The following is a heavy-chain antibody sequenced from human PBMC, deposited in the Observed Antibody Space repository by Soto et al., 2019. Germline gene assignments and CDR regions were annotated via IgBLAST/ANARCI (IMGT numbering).Heavy chain of an antibody. CDR1: GGSISSGDYY. D-gene: IGHD3-3*01. V-gene: IGHV4-30-4*01. J-gene: IGHJ6*01. CDR3: ARVATTITNYDGMDV. Sequence: QVQLQESGPGLVKPSQTLSLTCTVSGGSISSGDYYWSWIRQPPGKGLEWIGYIYYSGSTYYNPSLTGRVTISVDTSTNQFSLKLSSVTAAGTAVYYCARVATTITNYDGMDVGGQGTTVTVSS. CDR2: IYYSGST.